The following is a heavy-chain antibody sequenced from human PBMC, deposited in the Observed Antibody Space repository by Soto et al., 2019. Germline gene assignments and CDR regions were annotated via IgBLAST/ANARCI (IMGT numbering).Heavy chain of an antibody. CDR1: GGTFSSYT. J-gene: IGHJ4*02. CDR3: ARDHRSTSCHDY. D-gene: IGHD2-2*01. Sequence: QVQLVQSGAEVKKPGSSVKVSCKASGGTFSSYTISWVRQAPGQGLEWMGRIIPILGIAHYAQKFQGRATITANIPTSKAYMEPSSLRSEETAVYCCARDHRSTSCHDYWGQGTLVNVSS. V-gene: IGHV1-69*08. CDR2: IIPILGIA.